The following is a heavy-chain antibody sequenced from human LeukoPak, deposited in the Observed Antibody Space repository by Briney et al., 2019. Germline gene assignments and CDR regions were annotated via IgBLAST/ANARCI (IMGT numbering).Heavy chain of an antibody. V-gene: IGHV3-73*01. CDR2: IRSKANSYAT. CDR1: GFTFSGSA. CDR3: TRALPNSSSWSRWFDP. D-gene: IGHD6-13*01. Sequence: GGSLRLSCAASGFTFSGSAMHWVRQASGKGLEWVGRIRSKANSYATAYAASVKGRFTISRDDSKNTAYLQMNSLETEDTAVYYCTRALPNSSSWSRWFDPWGQGTLVTVSS. J-gene: IGHJ5*02.